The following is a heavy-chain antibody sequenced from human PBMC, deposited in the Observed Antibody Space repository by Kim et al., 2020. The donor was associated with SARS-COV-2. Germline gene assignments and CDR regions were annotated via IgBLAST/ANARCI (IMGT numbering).Heavy chain of an antibody. Sequence: SGPTLVKPTQTLTLTCTFSGFSLSTSGVGVGWIRQPPGKALEWLALIYWDDDKRYSPSLKSRLTTTKDTTKNQVVLTMTNMDPVDTATYYWAHQLYDILTGSFFAFDLWGQGTMVTVSS. CDR3: AHQLYDILTGSFFAFDL. V-gene: IGHV2-5*02. D-gene: IGHD3-9*01. J-gene: IGHJ3*01. CDR1: GFSLSTSGVG. CDR2: IYWDDDK.